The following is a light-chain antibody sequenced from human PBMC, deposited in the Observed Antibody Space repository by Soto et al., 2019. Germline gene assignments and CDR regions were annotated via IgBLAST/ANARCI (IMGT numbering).Light chain of an antibody. V-gene: IGKV1-39*01. CDR1: QTVRTY. J-gene: IGKJ5*01. CDR2: AAS. Sequence: DIQMTQSPASLSASVEDRVTITCRASQTVRTYLNWYQQKPGKAPKLLIYAASNLQSGVPSRFSGSGSGTDFTLTITSLRPEDFATYWCQQSYNTPVTVGQGTRLEI. CDR3: QQSYNTPVT.